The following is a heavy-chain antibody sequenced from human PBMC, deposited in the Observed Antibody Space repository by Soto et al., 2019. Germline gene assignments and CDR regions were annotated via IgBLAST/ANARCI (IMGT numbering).Heavy chain of an antibody. D-gene: IGHD3-9*01. J-gene: IGHJ4*02. Sequence: GGSLRLSCSASGFTFSSYAMHWVRQAPGKGLEYVSAISSNGGSTYYADSVKGRFTISRDNSKNTLYLQMSSLRAEDTAVYYCVKDSSRLRYFDWLFHYWGQGTLVTVSS. CDR3: VKDSSRLRYFDWLFHY. V-gene: IGHV3-64D*06. CDR2: ISSNGGST. CDR1: GFTFSSYA.